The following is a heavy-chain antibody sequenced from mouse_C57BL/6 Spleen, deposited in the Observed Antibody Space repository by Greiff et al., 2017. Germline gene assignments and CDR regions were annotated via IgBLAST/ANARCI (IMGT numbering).Heavy chain of an antibody. J-gene: IGHJ2*01. CDR2: ISYDGSN. CDR3: ARAETFYYGNYNY. CDR1: GYSITSGYY. D-gene: IGHD2-1*01. V-gene: IGHV3-6*01. Sequence: EVKLQESGPGLVKPSQSLSLTCSVTGYSITSGYYWNWIRQFPGNKLEWMGYISYDGSNNYNPSLKNRISITRDTSKNQFFLKLNSVTTEDTATYYCARAETFYYGNYNYWGQGTTLTVSS.